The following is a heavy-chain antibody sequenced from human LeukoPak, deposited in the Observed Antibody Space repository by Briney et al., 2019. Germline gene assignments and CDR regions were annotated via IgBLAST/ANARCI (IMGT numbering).Heavy chain of an antibody. CDR3: ARRSKYSGYDYGLLFDY. D-gene: IGHD5-12*01. CDR1: GYSFTSYW. CDR2: IYPGDSDT. J-gene: IGHJ4*02. V-gene: IGHV5-51*01. Sequence: GESLKISCKGSGYSFTSYWIGWVRQMPGKGLEWMGIIYPGDSDTRYSPSFQGQVTISADKSISTAYLQWSSLKASDTAMYYCARRSKYSGYDYGLLFDYWGQGTLVTVSS.